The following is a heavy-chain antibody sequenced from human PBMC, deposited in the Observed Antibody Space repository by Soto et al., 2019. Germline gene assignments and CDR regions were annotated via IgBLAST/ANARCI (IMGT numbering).Heavy chain of an antibody. V-gene: IGHV3-23*01. D-gene: IGHD6-13*01. CDR1: GFSFSSLA. J-gene: IGHJ3*02. Sequence: GSLRLSCAASGFSFSSLAMSWVRQAPGKGLEWVSSISGRGVDTLYADSVKGRFTISRDNSRNTLYLQVNSLRAEDTAVYYCATDQAPVNQYRSRKLGAFDIWGQGTMVTVSS. CDR2: ISGRGVDT. CDR3: ATDQAPVNQYRSRKLGAFDI.